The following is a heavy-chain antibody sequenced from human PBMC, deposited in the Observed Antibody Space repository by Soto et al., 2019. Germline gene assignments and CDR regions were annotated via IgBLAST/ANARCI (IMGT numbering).Heavy chain of an antibody. CDR1: GFSFGDNA. V-gene: IGHV3-33*08. CDR3: LRVGLSAYPYI. CDR2: IWYDGSNK. Sequence: QVQLVESGGGVVQPGRSLRLSCRTSGFSFGDNAMHWVRQAPGRGLEWVTIIWYDGSNKYYADSVKCRFTISRDNSKNTLYLPMNSLRVEHTPVYYCLRVGLSAYPYIWGQGTLVTVSS. D-gene: IGHD3-16*01. J-gene: IGHJ4*02.